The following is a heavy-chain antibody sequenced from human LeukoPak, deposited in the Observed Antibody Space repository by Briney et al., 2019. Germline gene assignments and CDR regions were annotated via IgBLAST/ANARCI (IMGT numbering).Heavy chain of an antibody. CDR3: ARAMYYYDSSGYYPTIFDY. V-gene: IGHV1-46*01. CDR2: INPSGGST. Sequence: GASVTVSCKASGYTFTSYYMHWVRQAPGQGLEWMGIINPSGGSTSYAQKFQGRVTMTRDTSTSTVYMELSSLRSEDTAVYYCARAMYYYDSSGYYPTIFDYWGQGTLVTVSS. J-gene: IGHJ4*02. D-gene: IGHD3-22*01. CDR1: GYTFTSYY.